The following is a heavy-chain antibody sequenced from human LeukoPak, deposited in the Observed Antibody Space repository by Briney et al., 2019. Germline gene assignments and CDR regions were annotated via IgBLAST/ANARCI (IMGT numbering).Heavy chain of an antibody. CDR2: VSSDGSGT. J-gene: IGHJ3*01. CDR3: ARGDYAFDL. Sequence: GGSLRLSCTASGFTFSSYAMNWVRQAPGKGLVWVSRVSSDGSGTSYADSVKGRFTISRDNAKNTLYLQMNSVRAEDTAVYYCARGDYAFDLWGQGTMVTVSS. V-gene: IGHV3-74*01. D-gene: IGHD2-21*01. CDR1: GFTFSSYA.